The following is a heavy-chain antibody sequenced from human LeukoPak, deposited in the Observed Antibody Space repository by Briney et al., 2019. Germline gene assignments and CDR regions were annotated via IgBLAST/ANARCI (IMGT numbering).Heavy chain of an antibody. Sequence: GGSLRLSCAASGFTVSSNYMSWVRQAPGKGLEWVANIKEDGSEKNYVDSVKGRFTISRDNAKNSVYLQMNSLRAEDTAVYYCAQSGSYLDYWGQGTLVTVSS. V-gene: IGHV3-7*01. CDR3: AQSGSYLDY. CDR2: IKEDGSEK. D-gene: IGHD1-26*01. CDR1: GFTVSSNY. J-gene: IGHJ4*02.